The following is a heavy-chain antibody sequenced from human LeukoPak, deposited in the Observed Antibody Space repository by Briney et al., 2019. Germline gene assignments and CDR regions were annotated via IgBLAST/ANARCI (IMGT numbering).Heavy chain of an antibody. Sequence: PGGSLRLSCAASGFTFSSYWMSWVRQAPGKGLEWVANIKQDGSEKYYVDPVKGRFTISRDNAKNSLYLQMNSLRAEDTAVYYCARDSYSYGLSVYYYYYMDVWGKGTTVTVSS. CDR1: GFTFSSYW. CDR3: ARDSYSYGLSVYYYYYMDV. V-gene: IGHV3-7*01. D-gene: IGHD5-18*01. CDR2: IKQDGSEK. J-gene: IGHJ6*03.